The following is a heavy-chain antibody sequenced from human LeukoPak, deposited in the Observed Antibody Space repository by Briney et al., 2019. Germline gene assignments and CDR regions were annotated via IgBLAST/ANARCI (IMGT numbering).Heavy chain of an antibody. J-gene: IGHJ6*02. CDR1: GGSFSGYY. CDR2: IYYSGST. CDR3: ARRGGDSYGFYGMDV. Sequence: SETLSLTCAVYGGSFSGYYWSWIRQPPGKGLEWIGYIYYSGSTNYNPSLKSRVTISVDTSKNKFSLRLSSVTAADTAVYYCARRGGDSYGFYGMDVWGQGTTVTVSS. V-gene: IGHV4-59*01. D-gene: IGHD5-18*01.